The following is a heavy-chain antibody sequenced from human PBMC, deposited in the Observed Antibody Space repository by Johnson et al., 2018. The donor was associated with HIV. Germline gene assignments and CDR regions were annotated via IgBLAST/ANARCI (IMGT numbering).Heavy chain of an antibody. J-gene: IGHJ3*02. CDR1: RFTFSSYG. CDR3: AKVRRAYYEDAFDI. Sequence: QVQLVESGGGVVQPGGSLRLSCEASRFTFSSYGMHWVRQAPGKGLEWVAFIRNDGSNKNYRDSVKGRFTISRDNSKNTLYLQMNSLRAEDTAVYYCAKVRRAYYEDAFDIWGQGTLVTVSS. D-gene: IGHD3-22*01. CDR2: IRNDGSNK. V-gene: IGHV3-30*02.